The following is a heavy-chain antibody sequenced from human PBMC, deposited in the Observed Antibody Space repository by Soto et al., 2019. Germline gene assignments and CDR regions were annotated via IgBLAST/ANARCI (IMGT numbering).Heavy chain of an antibody. CDR1: GFTFSSNW. CDR3: ATVGTGSYNWFDP. D-gene: IGHD3-10*01. CDR2: INSDGTTT. J-gene: IGHJ5*02. V-gene: IGHV3-74*01. Sequence: EVQLVESGGGLVQPGGSLRLSCAASGFTFSSNWMHWVRQAPGKGLVWVARINSDGTTTTYADPVKGRFTSSRDNAKNTVYLQMNSLRVEDTAVYYCATVGTGSYNWFDPWGRGTLVTVSS.